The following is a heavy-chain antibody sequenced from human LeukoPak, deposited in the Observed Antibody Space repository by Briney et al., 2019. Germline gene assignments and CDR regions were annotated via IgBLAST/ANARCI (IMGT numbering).Heavy chain of an antibody. CDR2: ISYDGSNK. CDR1: GFTFSSYA. D-gene: IGHD5-18*01. V-gene: IGHV3-30-3*01. CDR3: ARDSDTAMVPLDY. J-gene: IGHJ4*02. Sequence: GGSLRLSCAASGFTFSSYAMHWVRQAAGKGLEWVAVISYDGSNKYYADSVKGRFTISRDNSKNTLYLQMNSLRAEDTAVYYCARDSDTAMVPLDYWGQGTLVTVSS.